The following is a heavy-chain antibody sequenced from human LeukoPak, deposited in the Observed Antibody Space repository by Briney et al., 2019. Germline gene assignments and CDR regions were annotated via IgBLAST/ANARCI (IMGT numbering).Heavy chain of an antibody. J-gene: IGHJ6*02. CDR3: ARDGIAAAGYYYYYGMDV. Sequence: ASVKVSCKTSGYTFTNYYMHWVRQAPGQGLEWMGIINPSGTSTTYAQKFQGRVTMTRDTSISTAYMELSRLRSDDTAVYYCARDGIAAAGYYYYYGMDVWGQGTTVTVSS. CDR2: INPSGTST. V-gene: IGHV1-46*01. D-gene: IGHD6-13*01. CDR1: GYTFTNYY.